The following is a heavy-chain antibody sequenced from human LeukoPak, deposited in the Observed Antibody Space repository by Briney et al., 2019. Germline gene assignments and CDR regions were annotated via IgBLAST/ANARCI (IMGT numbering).Heavy chain of an antibody. V-gene: IGHV3-23*01. CDR1: GFTFTNYA. Sequence: GGALRLSCAASGFTFTNYAMSWVRQAPGKGLEWGSAICGIVYNTYYAASVKARFTTSRDNSNNTLNLQMNSLRAEDTAVYYCAKGVWNCGGDCYSTFDYWGQGTLVTVSS. CDR3: AKGVWNCGGDCYSTFDY. D-gene: IGHD2-21*02. CDR2: ICGIVYNT. J-gene: IGHJ4*02.